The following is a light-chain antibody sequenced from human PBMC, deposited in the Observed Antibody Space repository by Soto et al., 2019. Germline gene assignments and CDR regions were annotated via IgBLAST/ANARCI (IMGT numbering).Light chain of an antibody. V-gene: IGKV1-39*01. CDR2: AAS. CDR3: QQSHGIPYT. J-gene: IGKJ2*01. CDR1: QTTSSY. Sequence: DIQMTQSPPSLSASVGDRVTITCWASQTTSSYLNWYQQKPGKAPQLLIYAASTLQSGVPSRFSGSGSGTDFTLTISSLQPEDFATYYCQQSHGIPYTFGQGTKLESK.